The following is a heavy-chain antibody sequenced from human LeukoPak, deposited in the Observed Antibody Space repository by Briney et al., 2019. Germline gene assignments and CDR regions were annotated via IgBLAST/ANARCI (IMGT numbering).Heavy chain of an antibody. CDR2: INPNSGGT. Sequence: ASVKVSCKASGYTFTGYYMHWVRQAPGQGLEWMGWINPNSGGTNYAQKFQGRVTMTRDTSISTAYMELRSLRSDDTAVYYCARDRLGANDAFDIWGQGTMVTVSS. J-gene: IGHJ3*02. D-gene: IGHD1-26*01. CDR3: ARDRLGANDAFDI. CDR1: GYTFTGYY. V-gene: IGHV1-2*02.